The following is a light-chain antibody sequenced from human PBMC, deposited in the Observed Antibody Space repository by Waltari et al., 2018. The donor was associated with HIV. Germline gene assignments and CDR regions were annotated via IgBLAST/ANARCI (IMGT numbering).Light chain of an antibody. J-gene: IGKJ4*01. CDR3: QQYYGTPLP. V-gene: IGKV4-1*01. CDR1: QSVLYNSNNKNY. CDR2: WAS. Sequence: DIVMTPSPDSLAVSLGERATINCKSSQSVLYNSNNKNYLAWYQRKPGQPPKLLIYWASTRESGVPDRFSGSGSGTDFTLTISSLQAEDVAVYYCQQYYGTPLPFGGGTKVEIK.